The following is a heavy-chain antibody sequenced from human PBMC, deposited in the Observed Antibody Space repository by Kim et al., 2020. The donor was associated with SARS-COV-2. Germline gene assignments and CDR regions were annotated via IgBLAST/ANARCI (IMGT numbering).Heavy chain of an antibody. J-gene: IGHJ4*02. Sequence: PDSVKGRFTISRDNSNNTLFLQMNSLRTEDTAVYFCVSRYCTTTACYDDYWGQGTLVTVSS. V-gene: IGHV3-64D*06. CDR3: VSRYCTTTACYDDY. D-gene: IGHD2-2*01.